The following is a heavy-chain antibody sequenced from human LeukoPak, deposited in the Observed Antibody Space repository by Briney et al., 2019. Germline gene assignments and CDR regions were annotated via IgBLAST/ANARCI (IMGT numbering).Heavy chain of an antibody. J-gene: IGHJ4*02. V-gene: IGHV3-7*04. CDR1: GIMFSSNW. CDR3: TRVGYIDEGIDY. D-gene: IGHD5-24*01. Sequence: GGSLRLSCAASGIMFSSNWMSWVRLAPGKGLEWVANIKEDGTETYYVDSVKGRFTISRDNAKNSLYLQMNSLRAEDTAIYYCTRVGYIDEGIDYWGQGTLVTVSS. CDR2: IKEDGTET.